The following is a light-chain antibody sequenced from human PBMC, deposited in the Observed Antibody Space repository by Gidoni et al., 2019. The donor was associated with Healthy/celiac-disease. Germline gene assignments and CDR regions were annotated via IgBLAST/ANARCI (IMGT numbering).Light chain of an antibody. CDR2: KAS. CDR1: QSISSW. CDR3: QQYNSYSWT. Sequence: DIQMIQSPSTLSASVGDRVTLTCRASQSISSWLAWYQQKPGKAPKLLIYKASSLESGVPSRFSGSGSGTEFTLTISSLQPDDFATYYCQQYNSYSWTFGQGTKVEIK. V-gene: IGKV1-5*03. J-gene: IGKJ1*01.